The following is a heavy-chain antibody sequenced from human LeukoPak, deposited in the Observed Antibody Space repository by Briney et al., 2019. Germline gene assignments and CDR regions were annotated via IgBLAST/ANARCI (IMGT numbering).Heavy chain of an antibody. Sequence: NSSQTLSLTCTVSGGSISSGGYYWSWIRQHPGKGLEWIGYIHYSGSTNYNPSLKSRVTISVDTSKNQFSLKLSSVTAADTAVYYCARHFNYGDIRPWGQGTLVTVSS. CDR1: GGSISSGGYY. D-gene: IGHD4-17*01. V-gene: IGHV4-31*03. CDR2: IHYSGST. CDR3: ARHFNYGDIRP. J-gene: IGHJ5*02.